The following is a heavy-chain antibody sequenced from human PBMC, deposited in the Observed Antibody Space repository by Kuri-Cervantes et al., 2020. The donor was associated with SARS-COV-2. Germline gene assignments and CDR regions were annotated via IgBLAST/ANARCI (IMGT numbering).Heavy chain of an antibody. CDR2: VSYSGTT. V-gene: IGHV4-61*01. CDR3: ARDSPPPERPFYAYVLDS. J-gene: IGHJ4*02. CDR1: GDSVDSSTKY. D-gene: IGHD2/OR15-2a*01. Sequence: SETLSLTCTVSGDSVDSSTKYWTWLRQPPGKELEWIGYVSYSGTTNYNPSLKSRVTMSPDTSNNQLSLKLNSVTAADTAVHYCARDSPPPERPFYAYVLDSWGQGTLVTVSS.